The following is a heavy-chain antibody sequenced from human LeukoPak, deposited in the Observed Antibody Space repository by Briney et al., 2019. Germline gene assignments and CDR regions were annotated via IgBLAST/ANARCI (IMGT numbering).Heavy chain of an antibody. CDR2: INHSGST. D-gene: IGHD6-6*01. V-gene: IGHV4-34*01. Sequence: SETLSLTCAVYGGSFSGYYWSWIRQPPGKGLEWIGEINHSGSTNYNPSLKSRVTISVDTSKNQFSLKLSSVTPEDTAVYYCARDSGSYSTSYRFDSWGQGTLVTVSS. J-gene: IGHJ4*02. CDR1: GGSFSGYY. CDR3: ARDSGSYSTSYRFDS.